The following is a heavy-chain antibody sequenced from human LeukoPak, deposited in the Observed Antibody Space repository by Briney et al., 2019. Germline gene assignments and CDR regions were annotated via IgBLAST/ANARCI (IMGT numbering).Heavy chain of an antibody. Sequence: GGSLRLSCTASGFIFSGSWMAWIRQAPGKGLEWVAIIKKDGSEKYYVDSMKGRFTIFRDNAKNSLYLQMNSLRAEDTAVYYCARDLDDYSNSHGDYWGQGTLVTVSS. CDR1: GFIFSGSW. D-gene: IGHD4-11*01. V-gene: IGHV3-7*01. J-gene: IGHJ4*02. CDR3: ARDLDDYSNSHGDY. CDR2: IKKDGSEK.